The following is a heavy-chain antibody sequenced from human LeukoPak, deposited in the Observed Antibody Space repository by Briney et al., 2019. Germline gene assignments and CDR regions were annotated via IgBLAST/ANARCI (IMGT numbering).Heavy chain of an antibody. V-gene: IGHV3-7*03. CDR2: IKRDGSQK. Sequence: GGSLRLSCAAPGFSFSSNWMGWVRQAPGKGLEWVAHIKRDGSQKYYLDSVKGRFTISRDNAKNSLYLQMNSLRVEDTAVYYCARDDYYYGMDVWGQGTTVTVSS. J-gene: IGHJ6*02. CDR1: GFSFSSNW. CDR3: ARDDYYYGMDV.